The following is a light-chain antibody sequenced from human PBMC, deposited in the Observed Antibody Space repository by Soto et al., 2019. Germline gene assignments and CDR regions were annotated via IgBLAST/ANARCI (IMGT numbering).Light chain of an antibody. CDR1: QTISTF. V-gene: IGKV1-39*01. J-gene: IGKJ3*01. Sequence: DIQMTQSPSSLSASVGDRVTISCRASQTISTFLNWYQQKPGTAPRLLIYRASSVNSGVPPRFSGSGSGTEFTLTISSLEPEDFAVYYCQQRSNWRGFTFGPGTKVDIK. CDR3: QQRSNWRGFT. CDR2: RAS.